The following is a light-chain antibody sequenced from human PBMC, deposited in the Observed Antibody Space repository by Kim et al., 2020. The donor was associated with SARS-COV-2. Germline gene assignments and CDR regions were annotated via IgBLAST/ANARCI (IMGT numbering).Light chain of an antibody. V-gene: IGLV1-51*01. CDR1: SSNIVNNY. Sequence: GQNVTISCSGSSSNIVNNYLSWYQQLPGTAPKLLIYDNNKRPSGIPDRFSGSKSGTAATLGITGLQTGDEADYYCGTWDSSLSAVVFGGGTQLTVL. J-gene: IGLJ2*01. CDR3: GTWDSSLSAVV. CDR2: DNN.